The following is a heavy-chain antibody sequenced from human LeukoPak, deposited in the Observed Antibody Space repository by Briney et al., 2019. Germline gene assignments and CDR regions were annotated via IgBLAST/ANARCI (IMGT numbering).Heavy chain of an antibody. J-gene: IGHJ5*02. CDR3: ARDYCSSTSCSGRSWLDP. D-gene: IGHD2-2*01. CDR1: GGSISSSNW. Sequence: SGTLSLTCAVSGGSISSSNWWSWVRQPPGKGLEWIGEIYHSGSTNYNPSLKSRVTISVDKSKNQFSLKLSSVTAADTAVYCCARDYCSSTSCSGRSWLDPWGQGTLVTVSS. CDR2: IYHSGST. V-gene: IGHV4-4*01.